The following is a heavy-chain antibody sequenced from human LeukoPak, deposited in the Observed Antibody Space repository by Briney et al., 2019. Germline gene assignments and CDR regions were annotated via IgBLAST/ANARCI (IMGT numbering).Heavy chain of an antibody. CDR3: ARDRPRGICSSTSCYGGGFDY. Sequence: EPSETLSLTCTVSGGSISSYYWSWIRQPPGKGLEWIGYIYYSGSTNYNPSLKSRVTISVDTSKNQFSLKLSSVTAADTAVYYCARDRPRGICSSTSCYGGGFDYWGQGTLVTVSS. J-gene: IGHJ4*02. CDR1: GGSISSYY. V-gene: IGHV4-59*01. D-gene: IGHD2-2*01. CDR2: IYYSGST.